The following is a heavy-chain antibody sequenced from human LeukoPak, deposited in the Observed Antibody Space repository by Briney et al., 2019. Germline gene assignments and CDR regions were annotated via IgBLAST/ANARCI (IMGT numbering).Heavy chain of an antibody. D-gene: IGHD4-11*01. CDR1: GYTFTGYY. Sequence: GASVKVPCKASGYTFTGYYMHWVRQAPGQGLERMGWINPNSGGTNYAQKFQGRVTMTRDTSISTAYMELSSLRSEDTAVYYCARSGTTFQPFDYWGQGTLVTVSS. CDR3: ARSGTTFQPFDY. J-gene: IGHJ4*02. V-gene: IGHV1-2*02. CDR2: INPNSGGT.